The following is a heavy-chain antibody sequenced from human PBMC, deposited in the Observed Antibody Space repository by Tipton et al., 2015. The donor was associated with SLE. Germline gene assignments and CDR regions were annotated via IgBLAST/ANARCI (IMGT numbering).Heavy chain of an antibody. CDR1: GYSISSGYY. Sequence: GLVKPSETLSLTCAVSGYSISSGYYWSWIRQPPGKGLEWIGYIYYSGSTNYNPSLKSRVTISVDTSKNQFSLKLSSVTAADTAVYYCARMNSAFDIWGQGTMVTVSS. J-gene: IGHJ3*02. V-gene: IGHV4-61*01. CDR3: ARMNSAFDI. CDR2: IYYSGST.